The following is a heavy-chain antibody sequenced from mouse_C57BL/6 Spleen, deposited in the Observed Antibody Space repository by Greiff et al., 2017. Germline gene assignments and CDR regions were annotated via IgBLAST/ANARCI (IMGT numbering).Heavy chain of an antibody. CDR3: ASYSNYFSGFGD. V-gene: IGHV14-3*01. D-gene: IGHD2-5*01. CDR1: GFNINNTY. Sequence: VQLQQSVAELVRPGASVKLSCTASGFNINNTYMHWVKQRPEQGLEWIGTIDPANGNTKYAPKFQGKATITADTSSNTAYLQLSSLTSEDTAIYYGASYSNYFSGFGDWGQGALVT. CDR2: IDPANGNT. J-gene: IGHJ3*01.